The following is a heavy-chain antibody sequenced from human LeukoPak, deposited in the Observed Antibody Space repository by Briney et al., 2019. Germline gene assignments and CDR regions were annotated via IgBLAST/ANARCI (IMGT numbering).Heavy chain of an antibody. CDR3: ARQYYDNTGYYYFDY. V-gene: IGHV4-39*01. D-gene: IGHD3-22*01. CDR1: GGSITGSSYY. Sequence: PSETLSLTCTVSGGSITGSSYYWGWIRQPPGTGLEWIGSMYYSGSTYYKTSLKSRVTISADTSKNEFSLELSSVTAADTAVYYCARQYYDNTGYYYFDYWGQGTLVTVSS. J-gene: IGHJ4*02. CDR2: MYYSGST.